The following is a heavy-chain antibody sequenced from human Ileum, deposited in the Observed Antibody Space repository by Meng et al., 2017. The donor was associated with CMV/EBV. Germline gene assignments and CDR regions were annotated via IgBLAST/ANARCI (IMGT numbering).Heavy chain of an antibody. CDR3: VRQVVAASFDY. Sequence: HVQLSETSPGRVQPSHTLALTRTVSGGSIPSGNYYWSSSRQPPGRGLEWIGYIYYSGSAYYKPSLKSRVTISLDTSKNQFSLNLRSVTATDSAVYYCVRQVVAASFDYWGQGALVTVSS. D-gene: IGHD2-15*01. CDR2: IYYSGSA. CDR1: GGSIPSGNYY. J-gene: IGHJ4*02. V-gene: IGHV4-30-4*08.